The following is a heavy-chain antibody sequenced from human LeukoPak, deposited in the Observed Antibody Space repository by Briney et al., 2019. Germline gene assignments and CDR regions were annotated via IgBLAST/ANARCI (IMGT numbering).Heavy chain of an antibody. V-gene: IGHV3-53*01. CDR1: GFTVSSNY. CDR2: IYSGGST. J-gene: IGHJ4*02. CDR3: ARVAVVPAAMDTFDY. D-gene: IGHD2-2*01. Sequence: PGGSLRLSCAASGFTVSSNYMSWVRQAPGKGLEWVSVIYSGGSTYYADSVKGRFTISRDNSKNTLYLQMSSLRAEDTAVYYCARVAVVPAAMDTFDYWGQGTLVTVSS.